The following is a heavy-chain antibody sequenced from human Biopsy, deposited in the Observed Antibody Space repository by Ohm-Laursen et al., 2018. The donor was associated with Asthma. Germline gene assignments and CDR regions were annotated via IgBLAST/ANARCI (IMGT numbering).Heavy chain of an antibody. CDR1: GGSFTHYF. J-gene: IGHJ1*01. CDR3: VRGEEVAGTYFKD. CDR2: INYRGDT. Sequence: GTLSLTCAISGGSFTHYFWMWIRQPPGKGLEWIGEINYRGDTNYNPSLESRVSISVDTSTYHFSLRLNSVTAADTAAYYCVRGEEVAGTYFKDWDQGTLVTVSS. V-gene: IGHV4-34*01. D-gene: IGHD6-19*01.